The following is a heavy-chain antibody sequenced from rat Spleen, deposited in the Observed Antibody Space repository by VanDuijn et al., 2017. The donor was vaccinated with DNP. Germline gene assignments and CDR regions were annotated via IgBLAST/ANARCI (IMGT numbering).Heavy chain of an antibody. J-gene: IGHJ1*01. D-gene: IGHD1-11*01. Sequence: EVQLQESGPGLVKPSQSLSLTCSVTGYSITSNYWAWIRKFPGNKMEWMGYISYSGSTGYNPSLKSRISITRDTSKNQFFLQLISVTTEDIATYYCARGLNYGGFSYSWYFDFWGPGTMVTVSS. CDR3: ARGLNYGGFSYSWYFDF. CDR2: ISYSGST. CDR1: GYSITSNY. V-gene: IGHV3-1*01.